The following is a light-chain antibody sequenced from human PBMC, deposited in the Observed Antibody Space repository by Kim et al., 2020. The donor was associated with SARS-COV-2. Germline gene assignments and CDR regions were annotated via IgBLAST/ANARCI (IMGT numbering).Light chain of an antibody. V-gene: IGLV3-1*01. CDR1: KLGDKY. CDR3: QAWDSIRV. Sequence: SYELTQPPSVSVSPGQTASITCSGDKLGDKYACWYQQKPGQSPVLVIYQDSKRPSGIPERFSGSNSGNTATLTISGTQAMDEADYYCQAWDSIRVFGGGTQLTVL. J-gene: IGLJ3*02. CDR2: QDS.